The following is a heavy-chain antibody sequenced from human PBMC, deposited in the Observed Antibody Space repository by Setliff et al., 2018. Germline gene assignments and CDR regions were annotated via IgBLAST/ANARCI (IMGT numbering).Heavy chain of an antibody. CDR3: ARGQTVGPNSGKDY. Sequence: ASVKVSCKASGYTFTSYGVHWMRQAPGQSLEWMGWINGVNGNTKYSQNFQGRVTFTSDTSANTAFMELSSLRSEDSSMYYCARGQTVGPNSGKDYWGQGTLVTVSS. CDR2: INGVNGNT. CDR1: GYTFTSYG. D-gene: IGHD1-26*01. V-gene: IGHV1-3*01. J-gene: IGHJ4*02.